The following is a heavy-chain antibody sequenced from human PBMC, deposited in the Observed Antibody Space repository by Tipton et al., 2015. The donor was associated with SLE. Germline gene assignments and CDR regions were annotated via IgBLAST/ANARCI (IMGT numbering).Heavy chain of an antibody. D-gene: IGHD3-16*01. CDR2: IYPDYSDL. CDR3: ARHSLNGGPGEY. J-gene: IGHJ4*02. CDR1: GYSFTTYW. V-gene: IGHV5-51*01. Sequence: QSGAEVKKPGESLKISCKGFGYSFTTYWIGWVRQMPGKGLEWMGNIYPDYSDLRYSPSFQGQVTIPADKSISTAYLQWSSLRASDTAMYYCARHSLNGGPGEYWGQGTLVTVSS.